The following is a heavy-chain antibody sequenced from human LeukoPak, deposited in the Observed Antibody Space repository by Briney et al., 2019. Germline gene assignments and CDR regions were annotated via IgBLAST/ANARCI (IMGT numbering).Heavy chain of an antibody. J-gene: IGHJ6*03. Sequence: TPSETLSLTCTVSGGSISSYYWSWIRQPAGKGLEWIGRIYTSGSTNYNPSPKSRVTISVDTSKNQFSLKLSSVTAADTAVYYCARLSPLTGAYYYMDVWGKGTTVTVFS. CDR3: ARLSPLTGAYYYMDV. CDR2: IYTSGST. D-gene: IGHD7-27*01. V-gene: IGHV4-4*07. CDR1: GGSISSYY.